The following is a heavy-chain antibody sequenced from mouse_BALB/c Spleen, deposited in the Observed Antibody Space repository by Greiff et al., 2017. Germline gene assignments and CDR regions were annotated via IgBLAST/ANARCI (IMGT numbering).Heavy chain of an antibody. CDR3: ARSGRYYAMDY. V-gene: IGHV1-4*01. Sequence: QVQLQQSGAELVRPGASVKMSCTASGYTFTSYTMHWVKQRPGQGLEWIGYINPSTGYTEYNQKFKDKATLTADKSSSTAYMQLSSLTSEDSAVYYCARSGRYYAMDYWGQGTSVTVSS. CDR1: GYTFTSYT. D-gene: IGHD3-1*01. CDR2: INPSTGYT. J-gene: IGHJ4*01.